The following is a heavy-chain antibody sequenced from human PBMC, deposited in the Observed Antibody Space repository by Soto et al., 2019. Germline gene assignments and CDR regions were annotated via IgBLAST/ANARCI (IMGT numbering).Heavy chain of an antibody. CDR3: ARVIVEKGGSSWPSIDY. Sequence: GASVKVSCKASGYTFTSYGISWVRQAPGQGLEWMGGIIPIFGTANYAQKFQGRVTITADESTSTAYMELSSLRSEDTAVYYCARVIVEKGGSSWPSIDYWGQGTLVTVSS. CDR2: IIPIFGTA. D-gene: IGHD6-13*01. J-gene: IGHJ4*02. V-gene: IGHV1-69*13. CDR1: GYTFTSYG.